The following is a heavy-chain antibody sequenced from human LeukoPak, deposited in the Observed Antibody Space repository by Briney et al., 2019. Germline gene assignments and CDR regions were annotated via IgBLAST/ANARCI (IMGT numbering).Heavy chain of an antibody. CDR1: GFTFSNYA. Sequence: GGSLRLSCAASGFTFSNYAMSWVRQAPGKGLEWVSAISGSGSSTYYADSVKGRFTISRDNSKNTLYLQMDSLRAEDTAVYYCATSSNAPGNHWGQGTLVTVSS. D-gene: IGHD2-2*01. CDR2: ISGSGSST. V-gene: IGHV3-23*01. J-gene: IGHJ5*02. CDR3: ATSSNAPGNH.